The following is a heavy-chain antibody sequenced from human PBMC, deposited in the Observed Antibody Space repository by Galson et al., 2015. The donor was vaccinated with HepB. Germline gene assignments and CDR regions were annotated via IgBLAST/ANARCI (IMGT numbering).Heavy chain of an antibody. CDR3: ARDSRDSSGYWSYYYYGMDV. Sequence: SLRLSCAAFGFTFSNYEMNWVRQAPGKGLEWVSYISSSGSTIYYADSVKGRFTISRDNAKNSLYLQMNSLRAEDTAVYYCARDSRDSSGYWSYYYYGMDVWGQGTTVTVSS. V-gene: IGHV3-48*03. CDR1: GFTFSNYE. CDR2: ISSSGSTI. J-gene: IGHJ6*02. D-gene: IGHD3-22*01.